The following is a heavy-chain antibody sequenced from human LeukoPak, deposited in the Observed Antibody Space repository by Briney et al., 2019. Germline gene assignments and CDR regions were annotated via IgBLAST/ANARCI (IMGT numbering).Heavy chain of an antibody. CDR1: GFTFSSYA. Sequence: GGSLRLSCAASGFTFSSYAMSWVRQAPGRGLEWVSAISGSGGSTYYADSGKGRFTISRDNSKHTLYLQMNSLRAEDTAVYYCAKDGGILTPAFVNTNWSFDLWGRRTLVTVSS. D-gene: IGHD1-14*01. CDR3: AKDGGILTPAFVNTNWSFDL. V-gene: IGHV3-23*01. CDR2: ISGSGGST. J-gene: IGHJ2*01.